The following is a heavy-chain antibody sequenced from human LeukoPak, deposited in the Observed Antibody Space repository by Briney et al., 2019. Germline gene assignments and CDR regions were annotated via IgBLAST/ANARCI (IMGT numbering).Heavy chain of an antibody. Sequence: SMKVSCKASGGTFSSYAISWVRQAPGQGLEWVGGIIPIFGTANYAQKFQGRVTITTDESTSTAYMELSSLRSEDTAVYYCARGGVAFLYRDNWFDPWGQGTLVTVSS. V-gene: IGHV1-69*05. D-gene: IGHD2-15*01. J-gene: IGHJ5*02. CDR3: ARGGVAFLYRDNWFDP. CDR1: GGTFSSYA. CDR2: IIPIFGTA.